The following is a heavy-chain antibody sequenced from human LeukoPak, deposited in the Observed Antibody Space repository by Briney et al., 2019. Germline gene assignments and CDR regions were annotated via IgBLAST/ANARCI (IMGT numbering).Heavy chain of an antibody. CDR1: GGTFSSYA. D-gene: IGHD1-26*01. Sequence: VASVKVSCKASGGTFSSYAISWVRQAPGPGLEWMGGIIPIFGTANYAQKFQGGVTITADESTSTAYMELSSLRSEDTAVYYCCCKGATRAFDIWGQGTMVTVSS. V-gene: IGHV1-69*13. CDR2: IIPIFGTA. CDR3: CCKGATRAFDI. J-gene: IGHJ3*02.